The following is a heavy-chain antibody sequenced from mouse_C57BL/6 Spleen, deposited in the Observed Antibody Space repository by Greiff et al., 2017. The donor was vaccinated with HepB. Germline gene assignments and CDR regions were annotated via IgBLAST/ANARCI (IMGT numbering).Heavy chain of an antibody. J-gene: IGHJ4*01. CDR2: IYPGDGDT. Sequence: QVQLQQSGPELVKPGASVKISCKASGYAFSSSWMNWVKQRPGKGLEWIGRIYPGDGDTNYNGKFKGKATLTADKSSSTAYMQLSSLTSEDSAVYFCATYGSSYRAMDYWGQGTSVTVSS. D-gene: IGHD1-1*01. CDR3: ATYGSSYRAMDY. CDR1: GYAFSSSW. V-gene: IGHV1-82*01.